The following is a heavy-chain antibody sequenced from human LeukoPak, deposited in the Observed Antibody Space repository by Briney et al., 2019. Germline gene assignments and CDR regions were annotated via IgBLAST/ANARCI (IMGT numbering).Heavy chain of an antibody. Sequence: ASVKVSCKASGYTFTGYYMHWVRQAPGQGLEWMGWINPNSGGTNYAQKFQGRVTMTRDTSISTAYMELSRLRSDDTALYYCARNWNLQFPYFDPWGQGTVVIVDS. CDR3: ARNWNLQFPYFDP. J-gene: IGHJ5*02. V-gene: IGHV1-2*02. CDR1: GYTFTGYY. D-gene: IGHD1-1*01. CDR2: INPNSGGT.